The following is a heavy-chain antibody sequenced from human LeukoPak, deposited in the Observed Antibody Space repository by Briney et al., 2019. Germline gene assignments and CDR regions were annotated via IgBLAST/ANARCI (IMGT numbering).Heavy chain of an antibody. CDR1: GYTFTGYY. V-gene: IGHV1-2*02. J-gene: IGHJ4*02. CDR3: ARVYLAVAGMGY. D-gene: IGHD6-19*01. Sequence: ASVKVSCKASGYTFTGYYMHWVRQAPGQGLEWMGWINPNSGGTNYAQKFQGRVTMTRDTSISTAYMELRSLRSDDTAVYYCARVYLAVAGMGYWGQGTLVTVSS. CDR2: INPNSGGT.